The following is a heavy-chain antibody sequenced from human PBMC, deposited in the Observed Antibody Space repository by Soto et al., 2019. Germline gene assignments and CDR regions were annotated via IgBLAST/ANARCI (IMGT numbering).Heavy chain of an antibody. D-gene: IGHD1-26*01. Sequence: QVQLVQSGAEVKKPGSSVKVSCKASGDTFSSYTISWVRQAPGQGLEWMGRYIPILDIANYARKFQGRVTITANKSTSTAYMELSSLRSEDTAVYYCAAGGHGAFDVWGQGTMVTVSS. CDR3: AAGGHGAFDV. J-gene: IGHJ3*01. CDR1: GDTFSSYT. V-gene: IGHV1-69*02. CDR2: YIPILDIA.